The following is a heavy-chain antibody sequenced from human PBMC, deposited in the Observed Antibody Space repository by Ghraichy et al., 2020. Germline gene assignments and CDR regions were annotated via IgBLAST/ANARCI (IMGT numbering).Heavy chain of an antibody. CDR2: INWNAGST. Sequence: LSLTCAASGFTFDDYGMSWVRQAPGKGLEWVSGINWNAGSTGYADSVKGRFTISRDNAKNSLYLQMNSLRAEDTALYYCARVAGYSYDQYWFDSWGQGTLVTVSS. J-gene: IGHJ5*01. CDR3: ARVAGYSYDQYWFDS. V-gene: IGHV3-20*04. D-gene: IGHD5-18*01. CDR1: GFTFDDYG.